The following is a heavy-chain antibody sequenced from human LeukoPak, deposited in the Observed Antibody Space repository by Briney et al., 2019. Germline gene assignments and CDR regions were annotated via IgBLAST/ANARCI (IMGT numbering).Heavy chain of an antibody. D-gene: IGHD5-24*01. V-gene: IGHV3-64*01. CDR2: ISRDGGTA. CDR1: GFAFRKYS. Sequence: GGSLRLSYAASGFAFRKYSIHWVRQAPGKGLEYVSGISRDGGTADYANSVKGRFTISRDNSKNTLYLQMGSLRAEDMAVYYCAREDRDRDAFDIWGQGTMVTVSS. J-gene: IGHJ3*02. CDR3: AREDRDRDAFDI.